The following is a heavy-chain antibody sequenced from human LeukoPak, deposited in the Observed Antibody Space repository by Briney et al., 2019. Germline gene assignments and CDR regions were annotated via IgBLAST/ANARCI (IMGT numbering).Heavy chain of an antibody. J-gene: IGHJ6*02. Sequence: PGGSLRLSCEPSGFIFRSHGRHWVRQAPGKGLEWLAVIGSDGRNKFYADSVKGRFTISRDNFKNILYLQMASLSAEDTAVYYCVRDDDLPDNGMDVWGQGTTVIVS. CDR1: GFIFRSHG. D-gene: IGHD3-22*01. CDR2: IGSDGRNK. V-gene: IGHV3-33*01. CDR3: VRDDDLPDNGMDV.